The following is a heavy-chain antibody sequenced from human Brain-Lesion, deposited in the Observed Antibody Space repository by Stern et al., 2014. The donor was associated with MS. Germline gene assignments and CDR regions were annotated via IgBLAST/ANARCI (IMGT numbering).Heavy chain of an antibody. CDR3: ARHQSWYGGFDP. Sequence: QLVESGPGLVKPSETLSLTCTVSGGSISSSSYYWGWIRQPPGKGLEWIGSIHYSGSSYYNPSLKSRVPRSVATPKNQFPLRLSSVTAADTAVYYCARHQSWYGGFDPWGQGTLVTVSS. CDR2: IHYSGSS. D-gene: IGHD6-13*01. J-gene: IGHJ5*02. V-gene: IGHV4-39*01. CDR1: GGSISSSSYY.